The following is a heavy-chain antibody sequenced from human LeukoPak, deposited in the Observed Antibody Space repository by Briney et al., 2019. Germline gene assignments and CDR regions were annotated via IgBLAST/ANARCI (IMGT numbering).Heavy chain of an antibody. D-gene: IGHD3-22*01. CDR1: GGSISSSSYY. J-gene: IGHJ3*02. CDR3: ARLYYDSSGFAFDI. CDR2: IYYSGST. V-gene: IGHV4-39*07. Sequence: SETLSLTCTVSGGSISSSSYYWGWIRQPPGKGLEWIGSIYYSGSTYYNPSLKSRVTISVDTSKNQFSLKLSSVTAADTAVYYCARLYYDSSGFAFDIWGQGTMVTVSS.